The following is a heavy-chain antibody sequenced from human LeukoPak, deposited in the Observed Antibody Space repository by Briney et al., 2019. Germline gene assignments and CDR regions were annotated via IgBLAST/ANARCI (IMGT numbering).Heavy chain of an antibody. D-gene: IGHD3-3*01. V-gene: IGHV3-23*01. J-gene: IGHJ4*02. CDR3: AKSSLRFLEWLSFDY. Sequence: PGGSLRLSCAASGFTFSSYAMSWVLQAPGKGLEWVSAISGSGGSTYYADSVKGRFTISRDNSKNTLYLQMNSLRAEDTAVYYCAKSSLRFLEWLSFDYWGQGTLVTVSS. CDR2: ISGSGGST. CDR1: GFTFSSYA.